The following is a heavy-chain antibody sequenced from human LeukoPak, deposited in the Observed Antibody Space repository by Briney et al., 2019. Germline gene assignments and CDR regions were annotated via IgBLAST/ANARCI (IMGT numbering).Heavy chain of an antibody. CDR3: ARGIATQAYYYYMDV. J-gene: IGHJ6*03. CDR1: GYTFTSYG. V-gene: IGHV1-69*05. Sequence: GASVKVSCKASGYTFTSYGISWVRQAPGQGLEWMGGIIPIFGTANYAQKFQGRVTITTDESTSTAYMELSSMRSEDTAVYYCARGIATQAYYYYMDVWGKGTTVTVSS. D-gene: IGHD6-6*01. CDR2: IIPIFGTA.